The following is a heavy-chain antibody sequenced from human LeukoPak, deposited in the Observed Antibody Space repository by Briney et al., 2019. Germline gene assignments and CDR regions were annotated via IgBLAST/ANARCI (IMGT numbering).Heavy chain of an antibody. V-gene: IGHV3-23*01. CDR1: GFTFSSYT. CDR3: AKGPSGSYFPYYFDY. Sequence: GGSLRLSCAASGFTFSSYTMSWVRQAPGKGLEWVSAISGSGSSTYYADSVKGRFTISRDNSKNTLYLQMNSLRAEDTAVYYCAKGPSGSYFPYYFDYWGQGTLVTVSS. CDR2: ISGSGSST. J-gene: IGHJ4*02. D-gene: IGHD1-26*01.